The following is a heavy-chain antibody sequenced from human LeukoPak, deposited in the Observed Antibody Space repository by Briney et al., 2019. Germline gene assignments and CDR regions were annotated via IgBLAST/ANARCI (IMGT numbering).Heavy chain of an antibody. Sequence: PSETLSLTCTVSGGSISSGDYYWSWIRQPPGEGLEWIGYIYYSGSTYYNPSLKSRVTISVDTSKNQFSLKLSSVTAADTAVYYCARVRAAAGSILIDYWGQGTLVTVSS. CDR2: IYYSGST. V-gene: IGHV4-30-4*08. CDR3: ARVRAAAGSILIDY. CDR1: GGSISSGDYY. D-gene: IGHD6-13*01. J-gene: IGHJ4*02.